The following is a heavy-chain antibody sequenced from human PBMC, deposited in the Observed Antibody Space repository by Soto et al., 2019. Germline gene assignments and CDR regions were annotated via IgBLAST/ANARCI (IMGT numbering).Heavy chain of an antibody. Sequence: QVQLVQSGAEVKKPGSSVKVSCKASGGTYSSYAISWVRQAPGQGLEWMGGIIPIFGTANYAQKFQGRVTITADESTSTAYMELSSLRSEDTAVYYCAIRLGGSGYQYYYYYGMDAWGQGTTVTVSS. CDR2: IIPIFGTA. CDR3: AIRLGGSGYQYYYYYGMDA. J-gene: IGHJ6*02. D-gene: IGHD5-12*01. CDR1: GGTYSSYA. V-gene: IGHV1-69*01.